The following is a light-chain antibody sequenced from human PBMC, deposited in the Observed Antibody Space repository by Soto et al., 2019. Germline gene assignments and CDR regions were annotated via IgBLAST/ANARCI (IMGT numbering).Light chain of an antibody. CDR3: QQYGSSPPIT. CDR1: QSVSSSY. CDR2: GAS. J-gene: IGKJ5*01. V-gene: IGKV3-20*01. Sequence: EIVLTQSPGTLSLSPGERATLSSRASQSVSSSYLAWYQQKPGQAPRLLIYGASSSATGIPDRFSGSGSGTDFTLTISRLEPEDFAVYYCQQYGSSPPITFGQGTRLEI.